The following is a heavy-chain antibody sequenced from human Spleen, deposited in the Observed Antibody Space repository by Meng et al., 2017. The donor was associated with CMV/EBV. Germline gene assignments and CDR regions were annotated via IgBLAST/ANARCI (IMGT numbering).Heavy chain of an antibody. CDR1: GFTFSSYS. Sequence: GESLKISCAASGFTFSSYSMNWVRQAPGKGLEWVSSITSSSSYIYYADSVKGRFTISRDNAKNSLYLQMNSLRAEDTAVYYCARDSGYCTSTSCHKAGYWGQGTTVTVSS. V-gene: IGHV3-21*01. D-gene: IGHD2-2*02. CDR3: ARDSGYCTSTSCHKAGY. CDR2: ITSSSSYI. J-gene: IGHJ6*02.